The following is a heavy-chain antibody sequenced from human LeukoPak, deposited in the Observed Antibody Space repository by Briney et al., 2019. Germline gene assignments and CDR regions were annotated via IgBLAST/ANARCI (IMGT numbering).Heavy chain of an antibody. CDR1: GFTLSSYS. CDR3: AKTSRGNSGYDSPFDY. V-gene: IGHV3-23*01. D-gene: IGHD5-12*01. J-gene: IGHJ4*02. CDR2: VRGSGSDT. Sequence: PGGSLRLSCAASGFTLSSYSMNWVRQAPGKGLEWVSAVRGSGSDTYYADSVKGRFTISRDNSKNTLYLQMNSLRAEDTAIYYCAKTSRGNSGYDSPFDYWGQGTLVTVSS.